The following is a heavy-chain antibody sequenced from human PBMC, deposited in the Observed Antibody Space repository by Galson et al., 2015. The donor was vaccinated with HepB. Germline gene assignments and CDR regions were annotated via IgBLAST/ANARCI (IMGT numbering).Heavy chain of an antibody. CDR3: ARDRGGYYDSSVPGAFDT. CDR2: IIPVIDTP. CDR1: GGTFSSYA. Sequence: SVKVSCKASGGTFSSYAISWVRQAPGQGLEWMGGIIPVIDTPIYAQKFQDRVTITADESTSTAYMELRSLRSEDTAIYYCARDRGGYYDSSVPGAFDTWGQGTMVTVSS. J-gene: IGHJ3*02. D-gene: IGHD3-22*01. V-gene: IGHV1-69*13.